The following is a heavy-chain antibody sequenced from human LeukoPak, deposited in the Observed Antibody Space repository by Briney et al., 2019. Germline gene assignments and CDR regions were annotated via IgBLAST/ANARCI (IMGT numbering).Heavy chain of an antibody. D-gene: IGHD1-26*01. CDR3: SRESGAFCPFGY. Sequence: PSGTLSLTCGVSGGPIRTPNWWGRVRQPPGQGLEWVGEISLTGRTNYNPSLNGRVTMSLDESSNQLSLNLTSVTAADTAIYYYSRESGAFCPFGYWGQGTLVIVPS. V-gene: IGHV4-4*02. CDR2: ISLTGRT. CDR1: GGPIRTPNW. J-gene: IGHJ4*02.